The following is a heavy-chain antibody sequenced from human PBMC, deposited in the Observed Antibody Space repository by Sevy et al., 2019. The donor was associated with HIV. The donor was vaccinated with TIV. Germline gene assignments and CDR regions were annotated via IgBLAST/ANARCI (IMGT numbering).Heavy chain of an antibody. D-gene: IGHD3-22*01. J-gene: IGHJ1*01. Sequence: GGSLRLSCAASGFTVSSNYMSWVRQAPGKGLEWVSVIYSGGSTYYADSVKGQFTISRDNSKNTLYLQMNSLRAEDTAVYYCARVEVGYDSSGYYWYFQHWGQGTLVTVSS. CDR2: IYSGGST. V-gene: IGHV3-53*01. CDR1: GFTVSSNY. CDR3: ARVEVGYDSSGYYWYFQH.